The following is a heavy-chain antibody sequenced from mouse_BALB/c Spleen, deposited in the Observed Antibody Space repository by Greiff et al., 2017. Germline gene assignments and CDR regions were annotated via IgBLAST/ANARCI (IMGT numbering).Heavy chain of an antibody. CDR1: GYTFTSYT. Sequence: QVQLKPSAAELARPGASVKMSCKASGYTFTSYTMHWVKQRPGQGLEWIGYINPSSGYTEYNQKFKDKTTLTADKSSSTAYMQLSSLTSEDSAVYYCARDTTATVWGAGTTVTVSS. J-gene: IGHJ1*01. D-gene: IGHD1-2*01. CDR3: ARDTTATV. V-gene: IGHV1-4*02. CDR2: INPSSGYT.